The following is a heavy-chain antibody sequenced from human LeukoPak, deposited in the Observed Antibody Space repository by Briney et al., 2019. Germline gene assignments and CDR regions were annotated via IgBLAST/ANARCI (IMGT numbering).Heavy chain of an antibody. CDR1: GGSISSNDYY. Sequence: SQTLSLTCTVSGGSISSNDYYWDWIRQPPGKGLEWIGHIDYRGSTYYSTSLKGRVTMSVDTAKNQFYLTLNSVTAADSAVYYCVRERLIAAYLIHDGLDVWGQGTTVIVSS. D-gene: IGHD2-21*01. CDR2: IDYRGST. V-gene: IGHV4-30-4*01. J-gene: IGHJ6*02. CDR3: VRERLIAAYLIHDGLDV.